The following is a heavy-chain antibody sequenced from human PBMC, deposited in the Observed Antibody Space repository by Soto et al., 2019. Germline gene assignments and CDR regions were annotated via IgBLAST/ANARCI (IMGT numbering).Heavy chain of an antibody. CDR1: GGSISSSSYY. J-gene: IGHJ6*03. Sequence: SETLSLTCTVSGGSISSSSYYWGWIRQPPGKGLEWIGSIYYSGSTYYNPSLKSRVTISVDTSKNEFSLKLSSVTAADTAVYYCARRLTAPAAMFSMDVWGKGTTVTVSS. CDR3: ARRLTAPAAMFSMDV. V-gene: IGHV4-39*01. D-gene: IGHD2-2*01. CDR2: IYYSGST.